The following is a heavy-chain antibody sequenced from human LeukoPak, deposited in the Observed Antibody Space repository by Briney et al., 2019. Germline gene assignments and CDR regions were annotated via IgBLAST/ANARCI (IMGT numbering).Heavy chain of an antibody. CDR3: ARGTTRQIFGVVIPRRGFDP. V-gene: IGHV4-34*01. CDR2: INHSGST. J-gene: IGHJ5*02. Sequence: PSETLSLTCAVYGGSFSGYYWSWIRQPPGKGLEWIGEINHSGSTNYNPSLKRRGTISVDTSKDQFSLKLSSVTAADTAVYYCARGTTRQIFGVVIPRRGFDPWGQGTLVTVSS. CDR1: GGSFSGYY. D-gene: IGHD3-3*01.